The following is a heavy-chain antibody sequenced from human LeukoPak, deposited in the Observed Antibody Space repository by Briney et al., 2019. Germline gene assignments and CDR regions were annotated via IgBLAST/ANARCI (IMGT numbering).Heavy chain of an antibody. V-gene: IGHV4-34*01. CDR3: TRMTTGHDY. CDR2: INHSGYT. CDR1: GVSFDDYY. D-gene: IGHD4-17*01. Sequence: SDTLSLNRAVSGVSFDDYYWAWVCQTPGKGLEWIGEINHSGYTNDSPSLKSRVTLSIDTSRKQFSLNLRSVTVADAGTYYCTRMTTGHDYWGQGTLVTVSS. J-gene: IGHJ4*02.